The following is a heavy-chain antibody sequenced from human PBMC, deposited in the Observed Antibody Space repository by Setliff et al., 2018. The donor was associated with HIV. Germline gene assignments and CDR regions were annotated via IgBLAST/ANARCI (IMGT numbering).Heavy chain of an antibody. CDR3: ARDYGWGSGSYYDY. V-gene: IGHV3-48*03. CDR2: ISSDGSTF. Sequence: GGSLRLSCGGSGFSFGDYHMNWVRQAPGKGLEWISFISSDGSTFHYADSVKGRFTVSRDNAKNSVYLQLKSLRVEDTAVYYCARDYGWGSGSYYDYWGQGTVVTVSS. D-gene: IGHD3-10*01. J-gene: IGHJ4*02. CDR1: GFSFGDYH.